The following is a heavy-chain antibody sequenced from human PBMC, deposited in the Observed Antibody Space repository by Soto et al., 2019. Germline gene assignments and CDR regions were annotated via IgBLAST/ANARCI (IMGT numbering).Heavy chain of an antibody. CDR1: GFTFSSYW. D-gene: IGHD2-8*01. CDR3: ARGKTNGYALDV. V-gene: IGHV3-74*01. CDR2: IKGDGSST. Sequence: EVQLVESGGDLVQPGGSLRLSCAASGFTFSSYWMHWVRQAPGKELVWVSRIKGDGSSTNSADSLQGRFTISRDNAKSTLYLQINSLRAEDTAVYYCARGKTNGYALDVWGQGTAVTVS. J-gene: IGHJ6*02.